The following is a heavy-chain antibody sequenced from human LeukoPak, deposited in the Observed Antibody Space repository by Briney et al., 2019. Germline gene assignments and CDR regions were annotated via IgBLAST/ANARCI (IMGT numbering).Heavy chain of an antibody. CDR2: IIPIFGTA. J-gene: IGHJ6*04. V-gene: IGHV1-69*06. D-gene: IGHD4-11*01. Sequence: ASVKVSRKASGGTFSSYAISWVRQAPGQGLEWMGGIIPIFGTANYAQKFQGRVTITADKSTSTAYMELSSLRSEDTAVYYCAREGGDVRTTYYYYGMDVWGKGTTVTVSS. CDR3: AREGGDVRTTYYYYGMDV. CDR1: GGTFSSYA.